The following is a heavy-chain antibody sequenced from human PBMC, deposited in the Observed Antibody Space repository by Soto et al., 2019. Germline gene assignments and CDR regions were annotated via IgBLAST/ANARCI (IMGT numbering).Heavy chain of an antibody. CDR3: ARDRSSSSVAEYFQH. D-gene: IGHD6-6*01. Sequence: SETLSLTCAVYGGSFSGYYWSWIRQPPGKGLEWIGEINHSGSTNYNPSLKSRVTISVDTSKNQLSLKLSSVTTADTAVYYCARDRSSSSVAEYFQHWGQGTLVNVSS. V-gene: IGHV4-34*01. CDR1: GGSFSGYY. CDR2: INHSGST. J-gene: IGHJ1*01.